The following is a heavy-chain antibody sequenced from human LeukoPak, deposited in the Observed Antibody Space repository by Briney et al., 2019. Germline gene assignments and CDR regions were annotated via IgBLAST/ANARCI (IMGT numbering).Heavy chain of an antibody. J-gene: IGHJ5*02. CDR2: ISDIGSI. V-gene: IGHV4-59*12. Sequence: SETLSLTCTVSGGSISSYYWSWIRQPPGKGLEWIAYISDIGSINYNPSLKSRVTISLDTSKNQFSLKLSSVTAADTAVYYCARVNRGWFGDNWFDPWGQGTLVTVSS. CDR1: GGSISSYY. CDR3: ARVNRGWFGDNWFDP. D-gene: IGHD3-10*01.